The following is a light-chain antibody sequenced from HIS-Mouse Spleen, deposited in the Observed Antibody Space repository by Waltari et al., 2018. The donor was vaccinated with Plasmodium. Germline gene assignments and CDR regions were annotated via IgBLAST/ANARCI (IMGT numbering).Light chain of an antibody. CDR1: SSAVVRYNL. V-gene: IGLV2-23*03. CDR3: CSYAGSSTFVV. CDR2: EGS. Sequence: QSALTQPASVSGSPGPSLTISCTRTSSAVVRYNLVSWYQQHPGKAPKLMIYEGSTRPSGVSNRFSGSKSGNTASLTISGLQAEDEADYYCCSYAGSSTFVVFGGGTKLTVL. J-gene: IGLJ2*01.